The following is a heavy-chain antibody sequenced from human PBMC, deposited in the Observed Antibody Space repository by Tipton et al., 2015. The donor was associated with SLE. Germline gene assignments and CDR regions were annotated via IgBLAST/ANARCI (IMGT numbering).Heavy chain of an antibody. J-gene: IGHJ4*02. V-gene: IGHV4-61*09. D-gene: IGHD6-19*01. CDR2: IYTSGST. CDR3: ARGRGQWLVKNPLDY. Sequence: LSCAVSGYSISSGYYWGWIRQPAGKGLEWIGYIYTSGSTNYNPSLKSRVTISVDTSKNQFSLKLSSVTAADTAVYYCARGRGQWLVKNPLDYWGQGTLVTVSS. CDR1: GYSISSGYY.